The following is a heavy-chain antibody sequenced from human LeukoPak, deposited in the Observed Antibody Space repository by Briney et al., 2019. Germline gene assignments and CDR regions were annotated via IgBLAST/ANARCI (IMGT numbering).Heavy chain of an antibody. J-gene: IGHJ4*02. V-gene: IGHV4-61*05. CDR2: IYYSGST. CDR1: GGSISSSSYY. Sequence: SETLSLTCPVSGGSISSSSYYWGWIRQPPGKGLEWIGYIYYSGSTNYNPSLKSRVTISVDTSKNQFSLKLSSVTAADTAVYYCARLEETDYFDYWGQGTLVTVSS. CDR3: ARLEETDYFDY.